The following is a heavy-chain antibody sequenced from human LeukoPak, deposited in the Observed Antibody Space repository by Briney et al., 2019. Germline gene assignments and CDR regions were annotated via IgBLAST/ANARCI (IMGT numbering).Heavy chain of an antibody. CDR2: ISHSGSS. Sequence: SETLSLTCTVSGGSISTYFWSWIRQPPGKGLEWIGYISHSGSSNYNPSLNSRVTISLDTSRNHFSLKLNSVTAADTAVYYCAREDWYFDLWGRGTLVTVSS. CDR1: GGSISTYF. CDR3: AREDWYFDL. V-gene: IGHV4-59*01. J-gene: IGHJ2*01.